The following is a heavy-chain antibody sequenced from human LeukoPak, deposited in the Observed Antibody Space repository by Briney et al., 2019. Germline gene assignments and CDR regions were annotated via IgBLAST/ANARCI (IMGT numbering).Heavy chain of an antibody. CDR1: GFKFDAYP. V-gene: IGHV3-23*01. CDR2: ISDSGGTT. Sequence: GGSLRLSCAASGFKFDAYPMSWVRQAPGKGLEWVSSISDSGGTTHYAESVRGRFSLPRDNFEKTLYLQMNRLRAEDTALYYCAKGKINHEGAFDIWGQGTRVIVAS. CDR3: AKGKINHEGAFDI. J-gene: IGHJ3*02.